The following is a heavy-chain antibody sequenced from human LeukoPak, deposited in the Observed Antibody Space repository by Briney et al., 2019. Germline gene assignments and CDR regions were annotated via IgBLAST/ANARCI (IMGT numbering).Heavy chain of an antibody. J-gene: IGHJ6*03. V-gene: IGHV3-49*04. Sequence: GRSLRLSCTAFGFTFGDYAMSWVRQAPGKGLEWVGFIRSKAYGGTTEYAASVKGRFTISRDDSKSIAYLQMNSLKTEDTAVYYCTRVIVATISATYYYYYYMDVWGKGTTVTISS. CDR2: IRSKAYGGTT. CDR1: GFTFGDYA. D-gene: IGHD5-12*01. CDR3: TRVIVATISATYYYYYYMDV.